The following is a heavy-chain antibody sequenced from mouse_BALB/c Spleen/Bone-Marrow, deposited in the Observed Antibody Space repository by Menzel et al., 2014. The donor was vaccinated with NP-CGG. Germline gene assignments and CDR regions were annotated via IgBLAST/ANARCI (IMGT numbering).Heavy chain of an antibody. CDR2: ITYSGST. J-gene: IGHJ1*01. D-gene: IGHD3-1*01. V-gene: IGHV3-2*02. CDR1: GYSITSDYA. Sequence: EVNLMESGPGLVKPSPSLSLTCTVTGYSITSDYAWNWIRQFPGNKLGWVDYITYSGSTSYNPTLKSRISITRDTSKNQFFLQLNSVTAADTYTYYCARSGDWYFDVWGEGATVTVSS. CDR3: ARSGDWYFDV.